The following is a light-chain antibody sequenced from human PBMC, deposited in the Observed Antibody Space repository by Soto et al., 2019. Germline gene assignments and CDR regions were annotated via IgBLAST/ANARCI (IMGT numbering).Light chain of an antibody. CDR3: CSYAGSNTWV. V-gene: IGLV2-23*02. J-gene: IGLJ3*02. CDR1: SSDVGSYNL. CDR2: EVT. Sequence: QSALTQPASVSGSPGQSITISCTGTSSDVGSYNLVSWYQQHPGKAPKLMISEVTKRPSGVSNRFSGPKSGNTASLTISGLQAEDESDYYCCSYAGSNTWVFGGGTKLTVL.